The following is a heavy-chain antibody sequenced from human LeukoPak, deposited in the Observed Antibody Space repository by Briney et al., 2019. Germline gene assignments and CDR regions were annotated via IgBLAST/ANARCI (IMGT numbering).Heavy chain of an antibody. J-gene: IGHJ3*02. CDR2: ISAGGGNT. V-gene: IGHV3-23*01. CDR1: GFTFSDYA. Sequence: PGGSLRLSCAVSGFTFSDYAMIWVRQAPGKGLEWVSGISAGGGNTYYADSVKGRFTISRDNSKNTLYLPMNSLRAEDTAVYYCAKAYAGTGPGGAFDIWGQGTMVTVSS. CDR3: AKAYAGTGPGGAFDI. D-gene: IGHD6-13*01.